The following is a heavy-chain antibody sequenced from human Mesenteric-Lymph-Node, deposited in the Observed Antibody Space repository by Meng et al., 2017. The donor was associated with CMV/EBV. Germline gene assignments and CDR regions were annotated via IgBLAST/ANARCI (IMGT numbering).Heavy chain of an antibody. V-gene: IGHV4-59*01. CDR3: ARGGDYYDFWSGWIPFDY. CDR2: IYYSGST. Sequence: SETLSLTCTVSGGSINSYYWSWIRQPPGKGLEWIGYIYYSGSTNYNPSLKSRVTISVDTSKNQFSLKLSSVTAADTAVYYCARGGDYYDFWSGWIPFDYWGQGTLVTVSS. CDR1: GGSINSYY. J-gene: IGHJ4*02. D-gene: IGHD3-3*01.